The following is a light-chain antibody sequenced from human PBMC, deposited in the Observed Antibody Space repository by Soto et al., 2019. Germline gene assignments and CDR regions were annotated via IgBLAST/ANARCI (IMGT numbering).Light chain of an antibody. J-gene: IGKJ3*01. Sequence: EIVLTQSPGALSLSPGERATLSCRASQSVSSTSLAWYQQKPGQAPRLLMYGASSRATDIPDRFSGSGSGTDFTLTIRGLEPEDFAVYYCQQRSNWLFGPGT. V-gene: IGKV3D-20*02. CDR2: GAS. CDR3: QQRSNWL. CDR1: QSVSSTS.